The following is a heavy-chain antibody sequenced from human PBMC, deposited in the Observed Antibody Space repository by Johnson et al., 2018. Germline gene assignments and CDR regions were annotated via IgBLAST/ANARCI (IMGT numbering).Heavy chain of an antibody. CDR1: GDSMSVYY. V-gene: IGHV4-59*01. J-gene: IGHJ4*02. Sequence: QVQLQESGPGLVKPSETLSLTCTDSGDSMSVYYWNWIRQPPGKGLEWIGYTYYSGNTKYTPSLNSRVTISVDKANNQFSLRLSSVTAADTAVYYCARGTYTYEGAEYLDEWGQGTLVTVSS. D-gene: IGHD5-18*01. CDR2: TYYSGNT. CDR3: ARGTYTYEGAEYLDE.